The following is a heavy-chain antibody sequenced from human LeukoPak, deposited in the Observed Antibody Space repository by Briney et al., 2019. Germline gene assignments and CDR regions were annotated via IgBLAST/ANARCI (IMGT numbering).Heavy chain of an antibody. Sequence: GGSLRLSCAASGFTFSSYSMNWVRQAPGKGLEWVSSISSSSSYIYYADSVKGRFTISRDNSKNTLYLQMNSLRAEDTAVYYCAKEGTSSGWYLFADYWGQGTLVTVSS. CDR1: GFTFSSYS. V-gene: IGHV3-21*01. CDR2: ISSSSSYI. J-gene: IGHJ4*02. CDR3: AKEGTSSGWYLFADY. D-gene: IGHD6-19*01.